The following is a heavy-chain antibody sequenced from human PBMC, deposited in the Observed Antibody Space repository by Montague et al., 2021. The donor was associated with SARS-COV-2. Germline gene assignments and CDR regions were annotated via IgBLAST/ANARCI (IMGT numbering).Heavy chain of an antibody. CDR3: ARDGYNAHQNYWYFDL. Sequence: SDTLSLTCTVSGGSISTYYWSWIRQPPGKRLEWIGYIYYSGSTNYSPSLKSRVTISVDTSKNQFSLKLSSVTAADTAVYYCARDGYNAHQNYWYFDLWGRGTLVTVSS. D-gene: IGHD5-24*01. CDR2: IYYSGST. J-gene: IGHJ2*01. V-gene: IGHV4-59*12. CDR1: GGSISTYY.